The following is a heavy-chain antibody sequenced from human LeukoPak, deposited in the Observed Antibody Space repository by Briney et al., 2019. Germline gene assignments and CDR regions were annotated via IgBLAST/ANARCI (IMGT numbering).Heavy chain of an antibody. J-gene: IGHJ4*02. CDR3: AREGVYDSWDY. CDR1: GFTFSSYE. Sequence: GGSLRLSCAASGFTFSSYEMNWVRQAPGKGLVWVSYISSSGSTIYYADSVKGRFTISRDNANNSLYLQMNSLRAEDTAVYYCAREGVYDSWDYWGQGTLVTVSS. D-gene: IGHD3-3*01. V-gene: IGHV3-48*03. CDR2: ISSSGSTI.